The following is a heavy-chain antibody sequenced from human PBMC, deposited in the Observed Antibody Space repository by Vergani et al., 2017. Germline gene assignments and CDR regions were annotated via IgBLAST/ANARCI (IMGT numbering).Heavy chain of an antibody. CDR2: ISGSGDNT. CDR3: AKAPILQATWTLRYFDS. J-gene: IGHJ4*02. D-gene: IGHD1-26*01. V-gene: IGHV3-23*01. CDR1: GFTFSNYA. Sequence: EVQLLESGGGLVQPGGSLRLSCTASGFTFSNYAMAWVRLAPGKGLEWVSHISGSGDNTYHVDSVTGRFTISRDNSKNTLYLQMISLRPEDTAVYYCAKAPILQATWTLRYFDSWGQGTLVTVSS.